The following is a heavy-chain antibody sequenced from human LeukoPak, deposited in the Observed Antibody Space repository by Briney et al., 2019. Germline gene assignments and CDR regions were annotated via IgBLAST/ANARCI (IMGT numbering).Heavy chain of an antibody. D-gene: IGHD5-12*01. CDR3: ARRSVSGYDYHAFDI. J-gene: IGHJ3*02. V-gene: IGHV4-59*01. Sequence: SETLSLTCTVSGGSISSYYWSWIRQPPGKGLEWIGYIYYSGSTNYNPSLKSRVTISVDTSKNQFSLNLRSVTAADTAVYYCARRSVSGYDYHAFDIWGQGTMVTVSS. CDR1: GGSISSYY. CDR2: IYYSGST.